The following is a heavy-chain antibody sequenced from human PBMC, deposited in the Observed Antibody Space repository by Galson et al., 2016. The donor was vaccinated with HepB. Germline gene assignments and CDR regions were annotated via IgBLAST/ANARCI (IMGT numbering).Heavy chain of an antibody. CDR1: GYTFTSYS. CDR2: INPSVGST. V-gene: IGHV1-46*01. Sequence: SVKVSCKASGYTFTSYSFYWVRQAPGQGLEWMRMINPSVGSTSYAQRFQARVTMTRDTSTSTVYMEMSSLRSEDTAVYYCARDPCTSTTCLDYWGQGTLVTVSS. CDR3: ARDPCTSTTCLDY. D-gene: IGHD2-2*01. J-gene: IGHJ4*02.